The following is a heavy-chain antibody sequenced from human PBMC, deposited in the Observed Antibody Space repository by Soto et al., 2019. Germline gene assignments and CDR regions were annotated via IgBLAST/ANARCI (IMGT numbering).Heavy chain of an antibody. J-gene: IGHJ4*02. Sequence: EVQLVESGGGLVQPGGSLRLTCEGSGFTLSGYWMSWVRQAPGKGLEWVANVKQDGSDKYYVDSVKGRFTISRDNAKNSLYLQMDSLRVEDTAVFYCARGGGKFDQWGQGTLVTVSS. CDR3: ARGGGKFDQ. D-gene: IGHD3-16*01. CDR1: GFTLSGYW. V-gene: IGHV3-7*04. CDR2: VKQDGSDK.